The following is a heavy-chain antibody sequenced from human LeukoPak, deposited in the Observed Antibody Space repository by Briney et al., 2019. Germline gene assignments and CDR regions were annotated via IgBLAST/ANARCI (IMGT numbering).Heavy chain of an antibody. D-gene: IGHD3-22*01. J-gene: IGHJ4*02. CDR3: ARGYYDSSGYCPIAY. Sequence: GGSLRLSCAASGFTFRDSYMSWIRQAQGKGLGGFSYISSSGSTIYYADSVKGRFTISRDNAKNSLYLQMNSLRAEDTAVYYCARGYYDSSGYCPIAYWGQGTLVTVSS. CDR2: ISSSGSTI. CDR1: GFTFRDSY. V-gene: IGHV3-11*01.